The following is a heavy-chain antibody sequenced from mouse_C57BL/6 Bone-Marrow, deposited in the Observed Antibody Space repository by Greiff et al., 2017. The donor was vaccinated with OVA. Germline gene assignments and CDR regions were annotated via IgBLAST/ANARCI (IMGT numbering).Heavy chain of an antibody. CDR1: GYTFTSYW. V-gene: IGHV1-69*01. Sequence: VQLQQPGAELVMPGASVKLSCKASGYTFTSYWMHWVKQRPGQGLEWIGEIDPSDSYTNYNQKFKGKSTLTVDKSSSTAYMQLSSLTSEDSAVYYGAKPSGSSFYWYFDVWGTGTTVTVSS. CDR2: IDPSDSYT. CDR3: AKPSGSSFYWYFDV. D-gene: IGHD1-1*01. J-gene: IGHJ1*03.